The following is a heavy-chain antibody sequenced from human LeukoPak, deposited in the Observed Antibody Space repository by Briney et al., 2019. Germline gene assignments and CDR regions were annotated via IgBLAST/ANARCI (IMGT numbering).Heavy chain of an antibody. CDR2: IIPIFGTA. CDR3: ASPSYSSSWSEPDAFDI. D-gene: IGHD6-13*01. CDR1: GGTFSSYS. Sequence: GASVKVSCKASGGTFSSYSNSWVRQAPGQGLEWMGGIIPIFGTANYAQKFHGRVTITADKSTSTAYMELSSLRSEDTAVYYCASPSYSSSWSEPDAFDIWGQGTMVTVSS. J-gene: IGHJ3*02. V-gene: IGHV1-69*06.